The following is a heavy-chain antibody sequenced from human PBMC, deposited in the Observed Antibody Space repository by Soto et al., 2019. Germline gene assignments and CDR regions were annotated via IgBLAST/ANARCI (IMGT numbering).Heavy chain of an antibody. V-gene: IGHV4-31*03. CDR2: IYYSGST. CDR3: ARVVRYNWNYGLGAWFDP. D-gene: IGHD1-7*01. J-gene: IGHJ5*02. CDR1: GGSISSGGYY. Sequence: SETLSLICTVSGGSISSGGYYWSWIRQHPGKGLEWIGYIYYSGSTYYNPSLKSRVTISVDTSKNQFSLKLSSVTAADTAVYYCARVVRYNWNYGLGAWFDPWGQGTLVTVSS.